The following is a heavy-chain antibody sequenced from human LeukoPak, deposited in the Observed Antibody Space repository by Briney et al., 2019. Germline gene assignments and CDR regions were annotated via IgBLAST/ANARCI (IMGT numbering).Heavy chain of an antibody. CDR2: IYSGGST. Sequence: PGGSLRLSCAGAGFRVSNYDMSWVRQAPGKGLEWVSLIYSGGSTSYADSVKGRFTISRDNSKNTLFLQMNSLTPDDTAVYYCARHAKFCSGGSCSYYFDSWGQGTLVTVSS. CDR1: GFRVSNYD. J-gene: IGHJ4*02. CDR3: ARHAKFCSGGSCSYYFDS. D-gene: IGHD2-15*01. V-gene: IGHV3-66*02.